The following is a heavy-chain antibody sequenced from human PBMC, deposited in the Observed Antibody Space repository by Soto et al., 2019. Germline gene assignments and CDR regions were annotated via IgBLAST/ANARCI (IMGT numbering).Heavy chain of an antibody. CDR3: VRVEGYDDNPHYNYYGMDV. CDR2: INSDGSKT. D-gene: IGHD3-3*01. CDR1: GFTFSNYW. V-gene: IGHV3-74*01. Sequence: GGSLRLSCAASGFTFSNYWMHWVRQAQGKGLVWISRINSDGSKTYYADSVEGRFTVSRDNTKNTLDLQMNSLRIEDTAVYYCVRVEGYDDNPHYNYYGMDVWGQGTTVTVSS. J-gene: IGHJ6*02.